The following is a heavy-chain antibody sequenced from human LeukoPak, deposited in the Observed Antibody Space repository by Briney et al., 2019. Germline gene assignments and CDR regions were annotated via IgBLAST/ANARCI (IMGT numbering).Heavy chain of an antibody. J-gene: IGHJ6*03. D-gene: IGHD2-21*01. Sequence: SVKVSCKASGGTFSSYAISWVRQAPGQGLEWMGGIIPIFGTANYAQKFQGRVTITADESTSTAYMELSSLRSEDTAVYYCARDATEGYYYYYMDVWGKGTTVTVSS. CDR3: ARDATEGYYYYYMDV. CDR2: IIPIFGTA. V-gene: IGHV1-69*01. CDR1: GGTFSSYA.